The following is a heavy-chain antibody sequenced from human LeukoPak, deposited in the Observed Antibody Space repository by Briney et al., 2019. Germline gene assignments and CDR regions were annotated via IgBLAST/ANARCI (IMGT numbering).Heavy chain of an antibody. D-gene: IGHD3-16*01. CDR1: GYTFTSYY. V-gene: IGHV1-46*01. Sequence: ASVKVSCKASGYTFTSYYMHWARQAPGQGLEWMGIINPSGGSTSYAQKFQGRVTMTRDTSTSTVYMELSSLRSEDTAVYYCARGDDYVWGSFGIEPTSSCDYWGQGTLVTVSS. CDR2: INPSGGST. CDR3: ARGDDYVWGSFGIEPTSSCDY. J-gene: IGHJ4*02.